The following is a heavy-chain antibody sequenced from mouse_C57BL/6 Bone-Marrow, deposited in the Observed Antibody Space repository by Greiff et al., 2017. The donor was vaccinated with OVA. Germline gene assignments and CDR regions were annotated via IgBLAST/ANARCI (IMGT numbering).Heavy chain of an antibody. V-gene: IGHV2-2*01. J-gene: IGHJ2*01. CDR1: GFSLTSYG. CDR3: ASYYFDY. CDR2: IWSGGST. Sequence: QVQLKESGPGLVQPSQSLSITCTVSGFSLTSYGVHWVRQSPGKGLEWLGVIWSGGSTDYNAAFISRLSISKDNSKSQVFFKMNSLQADDTAIYYCASYYFDYWGQGTTLTVSS.